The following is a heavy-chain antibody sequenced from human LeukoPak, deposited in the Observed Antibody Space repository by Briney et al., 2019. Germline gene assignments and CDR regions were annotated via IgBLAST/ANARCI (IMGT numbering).Heavy chain of an antibody. J-gene: IGHJ3*02. D-gene: IGHD3-10*01. V-gene: IGHV6-1*01. Sequence: SQTLSPTFAISGDSVSSNSAAWNWLRQSPSRGLEWLGRTYYRSKWYNEYAASVKSRITISPDTCKNQFSLQLNSVTPEDTAVYYCLRDSGLGNDAFDIWGHGTMVTVSS. CDR2: TYYRSKWYN. CDR1: GDSVSSNSAA. CDR3: LRDSGLGNDAFDI.